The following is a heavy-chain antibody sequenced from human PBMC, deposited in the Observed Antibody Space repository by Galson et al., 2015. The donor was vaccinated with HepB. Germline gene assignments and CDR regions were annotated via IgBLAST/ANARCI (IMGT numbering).Heavy chain of an antibody. CDR2: ISVYNGDT. J-gene: IGHJ4*02. CDR3: ARESLTGWSLDY. CDR1: GYTFSNYR. D-gene: IGHD3-9*01. Sequence: SVKVSCKASGYTFSNYRLSWVRQAPEQGLEWMGWISVYNGDTKTAQKVQGRVTMTTDKPTRTAYMELRSLTSGDTAVYYWARESLTGWSLDYWGQVTPVTVSS. V-gene: IGHV1-18*01.